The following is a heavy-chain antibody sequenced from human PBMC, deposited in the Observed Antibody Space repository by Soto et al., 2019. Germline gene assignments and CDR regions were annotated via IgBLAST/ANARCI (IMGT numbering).Heavy chain of an antibody. D-gene: IGHD3-10*01. CDR2: IIPILGIA. Sequence: QVQLVQSGAEVKKPGSSVKVSCKASGGTFSSYTISWVRQAPGQGLEWMGRIIPILGIANYAQKFQGRVTITADKSTSTAYMELSSLRSEDTAVYYCARSITMVRGWFDPWGQGTLVTVSS. J-gene: IGHJ5*02. V-gene: IGHV1-69*02. CDR3: ARSITMVRGWFDP. CDR1: GGTFSSYT.